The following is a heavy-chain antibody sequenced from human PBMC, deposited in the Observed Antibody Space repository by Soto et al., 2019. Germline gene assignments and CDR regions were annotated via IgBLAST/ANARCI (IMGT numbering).Heavy chain of an antibody. Sequence: EVQLVESGGGLIQPGGSLGLSCAASGFTISTNSMSWVRQAPGKGLEWVSVIFSGGRTYYADSVKGRFTISRDISKNTLYLQMNSLRADDTAVYYCARVPDTGGRDFFDYWGHGTLVTVSS. CDR2: IFSGGRT. J-gene: IGHJ4*01. CDR3: ARVPDTGGRDFFDY. V-gene: IGHV3-53*01. D-gene: IGHD7-27*01. CDR1: GFTISTNS.